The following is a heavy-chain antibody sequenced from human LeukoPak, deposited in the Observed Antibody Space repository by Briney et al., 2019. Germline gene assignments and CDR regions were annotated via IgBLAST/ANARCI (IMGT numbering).Heavy chain of an antibody. D-gene: IGHD4-17*01. V-gene: IGHV4-61*02. CDR2: IYSSGST. Sequence: SQTLSLTCTVSGGSISSGSYYWNWIRQPAGEGLEWIGRIYSSGSTNYNPPLKSRVTISVDTSKNQFSLKLSSVTAADTAVYYCARTTTVTTSDWFDPWGQGTLVTVSS. CDR1: GGSISSGSYY. CDR3: ARTTTVTTSDWFDP. J-gene: IGHJ5*02.